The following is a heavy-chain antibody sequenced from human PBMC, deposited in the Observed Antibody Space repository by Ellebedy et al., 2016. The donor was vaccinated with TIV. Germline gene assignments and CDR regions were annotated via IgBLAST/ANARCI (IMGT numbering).Heavy chain of an antibody. CDR3: ARANKQQPLTAFDI. CDR1: GYTFTSYG. Sequence: ASVKVSCXASGYTFTSYGISWVRQAPGQGLEWMGWISAYNGNINYAQKLQGRVTMTTDTSTSTAYMELRSLRSDDTAVYYCARANKQQPLTAFDIWGQGTMVTVSS. J-gene: IGHJ3*02. V-gene: IGHV1-18*01. CDR2: ISAYNGNI. D-gene: IGHD6-13*01.